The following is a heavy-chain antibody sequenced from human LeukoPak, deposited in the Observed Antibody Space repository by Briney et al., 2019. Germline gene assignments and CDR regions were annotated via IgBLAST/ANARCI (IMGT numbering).Heavy chain of an antibody. D-gene: IGHD1-7*01. J-gene: IGHJ5*02. CDR1: GGSFSGYY. Sequence: PSETLSLTCAVYGGSFSGYYWSWIRQPPGKGLEWIGEINHSGSTNYNPSLKSRDTISVDTSKNQFSLKLSSVTAADTAVYYCARGGITGTHGWFDPWGQGTLVTVSS. CDR2: INHSGST. CDR3: ARGGITGTHGWFDP. V-gene: IGHV4-34*01.